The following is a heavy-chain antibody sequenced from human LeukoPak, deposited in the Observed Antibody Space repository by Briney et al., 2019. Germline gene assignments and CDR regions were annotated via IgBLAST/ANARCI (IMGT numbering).Heavy chain of an antibody. V-gene: IGHV4-34*01. CDR3: ARGGGPDGYYMDV. CDR2: INHSGST. Sequence: SETLSLTCAVYGGSFSGYYWSWIRQPPGKGLEWIGEINHSGSTNYNPSLKSRVTISVDTSKNQFSLKLSSVTAADTAVYYCARGGGPDGYYMDVWGEGTTVTVSS. J-gene: IGHJ6*03. CDR1: GGSFSGYY. D-gene: IGHD1-14*01.